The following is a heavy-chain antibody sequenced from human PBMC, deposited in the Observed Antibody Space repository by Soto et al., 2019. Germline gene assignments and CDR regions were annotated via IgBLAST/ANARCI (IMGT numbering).Heavy chain of an antibody. J-gene: IGHJ4*02. CDR2: INPSGDST. D-gene: IGHD7-27*01. CDR3: ARGAWGPDY. CDR1: GRTSPPYN. Sequence: QVQLVQSGAEVTKPGASVKISCKTSGRTSPPYNVHWVRQAPGQGLEWMGIINPSGDSTTYAQNFQGRVSMTRDSSTTTVFMELRSLTSEDTAMYYCARGAWGPDYWGQGTLVTVSS. V-gene: IGHV1-46*01.